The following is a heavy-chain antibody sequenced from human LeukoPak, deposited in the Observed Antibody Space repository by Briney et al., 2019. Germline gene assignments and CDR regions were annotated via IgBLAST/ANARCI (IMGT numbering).Heavy chain of an antibody. V-gene: IGHV3-53*01. CDR2: IYSGGNT. J-gene: IGHJ4*02. Sequence: GGSLRLSCAASGLTVSSNCMSWVRQAPGKGLEWVSFIYSGGNTYYADSVKGRFTISRDNSKNTVHLQMNSLRAEDTAMYYCARRAGDYSHPYDYWGQGTLVTVSS. CDR3: ARRAGDYSHPYDY. CDR1: GLTVSSNC. D-gene: IGHD3-22*01.